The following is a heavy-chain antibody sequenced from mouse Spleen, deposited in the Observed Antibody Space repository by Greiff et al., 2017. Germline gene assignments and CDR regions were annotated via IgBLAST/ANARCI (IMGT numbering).Heavy chain of an antibody. Sequence: EVMLVESGGGLVKPGGSLKLSCAASGFTFSSYAMSWVRQSPEKRLEWVAEISSGGSYTYYPDTVTGRFTISRDNAKNTLYLEMSSLRSEDTAMYYCARDPGGNSYAMDYWGQGTSVTVSS. CDR1: GFTFSSYA. CDR2: ISSGGSYT. V-gene: IGHV5-9-4*01. CDR3: ARDPGGNSYAMDY. J-gene: IGHJ4*01. D-gene: IGHD2-1*01.